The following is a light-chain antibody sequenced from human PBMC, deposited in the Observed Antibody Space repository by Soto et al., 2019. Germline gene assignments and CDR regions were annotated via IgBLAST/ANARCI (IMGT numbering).Light chain of an antibody. J-gene: IGKJ1*01. V-gene: IGKV1-5*03. Sequence: DIQMTQSPSTLSASVGDRVTITCRASQSISHWLAWYQQKPGKAPTLLIFQASTLERGVPSKFSGSGSGTEFTLTISRLQADDFATYYCQHYYDFPWTFGQGTTVEI. CDR1: QSISHW. CDR2: QAS. CDR3: QHYYDFPWT.